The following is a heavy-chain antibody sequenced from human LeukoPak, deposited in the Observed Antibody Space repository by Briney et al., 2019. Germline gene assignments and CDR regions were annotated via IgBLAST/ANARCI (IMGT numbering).Heavy chain of an antibody. CDR1: GYTLTELS. CDR3: ATGEFDP. Sequence: ASVKVSCKVSGYTLTELSMHWVRPAPGKGLGWMGGFDPEDGETFYAQKFQGRVTMTEDTSTDTAYMELSSLTSEDTAVYYCATGEFDPWGQGTLVTVSS. J-gene: IGHJ5*02. V-gene: IGHV1-24*01. CDR2: FDPEDGET.